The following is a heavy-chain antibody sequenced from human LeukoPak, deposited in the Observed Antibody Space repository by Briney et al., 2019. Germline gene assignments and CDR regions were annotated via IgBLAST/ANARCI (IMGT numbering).Heavy chain of an antibody. D-gene: IGHD4-23*01. CDR1: GFTFSSYS. CDR2: ISSSSSYI. Sequence: PGGSLRLSCAASGFTFSSYSMNWVRQAPGKGLEWVLSISSSSSYIYYADSVKGRFTISRDNAKNSLYLQMNSLRAEDTAVYYCARDLGDYGGNSEGGYWGQGTLVTVSS. J-gene: IGHJ4*02. V-gene: IGHV3-21*01. CDR3: ARDLGDYGGNSEGGY.